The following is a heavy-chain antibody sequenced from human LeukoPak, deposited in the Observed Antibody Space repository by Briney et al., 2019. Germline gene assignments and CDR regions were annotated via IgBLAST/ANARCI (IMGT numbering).Heavy chain of an antibody. CDR3: ASVIGEYDAFDI. CDR2: IIPIFGTA. Sequence: ASVKVSCKASGGTFSSYAISWVRQAPGQGLEWMGGIIPIFGTANYAQKFQGRVTITTDESTSTAYMELSSLRSEDTAVYYCASVIGEYDAFDIWGQGTMVTVSS. J-gene: IGHJ3*02. D-gene: IGHD2/OR15-2a*01. V-gene: IGHV1-69*05. CDR1: GGTFSSYA.